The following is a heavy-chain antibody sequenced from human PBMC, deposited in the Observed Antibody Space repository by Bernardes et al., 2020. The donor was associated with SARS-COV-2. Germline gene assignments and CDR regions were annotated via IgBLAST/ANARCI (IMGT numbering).Heavy chain of an antibody. CDR3: ARDGIAISSYYMDV. D-gene: IGHD3-3*01. V-gene: IGHV1-2*06. CDR1: GYTFTGYF. J-gene: IGHJ6*03. CDR2: ITPNSGGT. Sequence: ASVKVSCKASGYTFTGYFLDWVRQAPGQGLEWMGRITPNSGGTTYAQNFQGRIIMTRDTSIDTVYMELSSLRPDDTAVYYCARDGIAISSYYMDVWGQGTTVTVS.